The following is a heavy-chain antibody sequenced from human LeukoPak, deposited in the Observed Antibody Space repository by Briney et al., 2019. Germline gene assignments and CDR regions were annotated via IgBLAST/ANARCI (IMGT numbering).Heavy chain of an antibody. D-gene: IGHD6-13*01. CDR2: ISYDGSNK. Sequence: GRSLRLSCAASGFTFSSYAMHWVRQAPGKGLEWVAVISYDGSNKYYADSVKGRFTISRDNSKNTLYLQMNSLRAEDTAVYYCAGESIEQLVRNSNYFDYWGQGTLVTVSS. V-gene: IGHV3-30*04. CDR3: AGESIEQLVRNSNYFDY. J-gene: IGHJ4*02. CDR1: GFTFSSYA.